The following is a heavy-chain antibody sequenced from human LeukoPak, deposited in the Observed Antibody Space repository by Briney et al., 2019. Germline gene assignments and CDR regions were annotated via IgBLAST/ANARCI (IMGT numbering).Heavy chain of an antibody. Sequence: GGSLRLSCAVSGFTFSDYYMSWIRQAPPQGLDWVSYISSSGSTIYYADSVKGRFTISRDNAKNSLYLQMNSLRAEDTAVYYCARDSRVRYFDWLLSWFDPWGQGTLVTVSS. V-gene: IGHV3-11*01. CDR3: ARDSRVRYFDWLLSWFDP. D-gene: IGHD3-9*01. CDR2: ISSSGSTI. CDR1: GFTFSDYY. J-gene: IGHJ5*02.